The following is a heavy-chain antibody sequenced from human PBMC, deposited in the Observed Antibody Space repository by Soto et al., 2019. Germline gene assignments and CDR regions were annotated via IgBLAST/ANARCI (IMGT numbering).Heavy chain of an antibody. CDR2: ISYDGSNK. CDR3: AKGGARYCSSTSCSIYSDY. J-gene: IGHJ4*02. CDR1: GFTFSSYG. V-gene: IGHV3-30*18. Sequence: QVQLVESGGGVVQPGRSLRLSCAASGFTFSSYGMHWVRQAPGKGLEWVAVISYDGSNKYYADSVKGRFTISRDNSKNTLYLQMNSLRAEDTAVYYCAKGGARYCSSTSCSIYSDYWGQGTLVTVSS. D-gene: IGHD2-2*01.